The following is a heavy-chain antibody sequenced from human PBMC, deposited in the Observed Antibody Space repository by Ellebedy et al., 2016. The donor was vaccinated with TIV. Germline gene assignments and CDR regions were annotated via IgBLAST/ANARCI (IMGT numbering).Heavy chain of an antibody. CDR1: GFTFSSYA. CDR2: IDKSGYST. J-gene: IGHJ4*02. CDR3: AKTASKGRGWRTPIDY. Sequence: GESLKISCVASGFTFSSYAMSWVRQAPGKGLVWVSAIDKSGYSTYYADSVKGRFTISRDNSENTLYLQMNSLRAEDTAVYYCAKTASKGRGWRTPIDYWGQGTLVTVSS. V-gene: IGHV3-23*05. D-gene: IGHD6-19*01.